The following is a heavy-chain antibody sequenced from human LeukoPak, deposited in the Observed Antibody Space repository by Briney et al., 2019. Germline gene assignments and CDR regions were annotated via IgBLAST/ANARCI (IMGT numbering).Heavy chain of an antibody. CDR1: GYTFTTYY. Sequence: ASVKVSCKASGYTFTTYYIQWVRQAPGQGLEWMGWISAYNGNTNYAQKLQGRVTMTTDTSTSTAYMELRSLRSDDTAVYYCARDGAPGFWSGYYTELRYWGQGTLVTVSS. V-gene: IGHV1-18*04. J-gene: IGHJ4*02. CDR3: ARDGAPGFWSGYYTELRY. D-gene: IGHD3-3*01. CDR2: ISAYNGNT.